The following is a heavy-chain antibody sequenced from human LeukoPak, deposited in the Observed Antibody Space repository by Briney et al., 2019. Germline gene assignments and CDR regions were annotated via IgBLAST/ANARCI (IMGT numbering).Heavy chain of an antibody. Sequence: GGSLRLSCAASGFTFSNAWMSWVRQAPGKGLEWVGRIKSKTDGGTSDYAAHGKCRFTISRDDSKNTLNLQMNSLKAEGTLGYYCTGPGDYSRSAVIDYWGQGTLVTVSS. CDR3: TGPGDYSRSAVIDY. CDR1: GFTFSNAW. J-gene: IGHJ4*02. D-gene: IGHD6-6*01. V-gene: IGHV3-15*01. CDR2: IKSKTDGGTS.